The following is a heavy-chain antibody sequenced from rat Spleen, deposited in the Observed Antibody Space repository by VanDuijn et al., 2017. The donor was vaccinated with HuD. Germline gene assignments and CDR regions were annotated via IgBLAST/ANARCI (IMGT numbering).Heavy chain of an antibody. V-gene: IGHV5-22*01. D-gene: IGHD1-2*01. CDR2: ISFEGSST. CDR1: GFTFSDYY. J-gene: IGHJ2*01. Sequence: EVQLVESGGGLVQPGRSLKLSCAASGFTFSDYYMAWVRQAPKKGLEWVASISFEGSSTYYPDSVKGRFTISRDNAKSTLYLQMNSLRSEDTATYYCTRDRYYYSSSGYFDYWGQGVMVTVSS. CDR3: TRDRYYYSSSGYFDY.